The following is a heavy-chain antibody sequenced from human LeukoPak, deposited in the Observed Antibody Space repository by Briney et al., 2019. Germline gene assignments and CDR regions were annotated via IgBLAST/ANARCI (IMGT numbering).Heavy chain of an antibody. Sequence: GASVKVSCKASGYTFTGYYMHWVQQAPGQGLEWMGRINPNSGGTNYAQKFQGRVTMTRDTSISTAYMELSRLRSDDTAVYYCARGVLLARGGSYYGYYWGQGTLVTVSS. J-gene: IGHJ4*02. CDR2: INPNSGGT. D-gene: IGHD1-26*01. CDR1: GYTFTGYY. V-gene: IGHV1-2*06. CDR3: ARGVLLARGGSYYGYY.